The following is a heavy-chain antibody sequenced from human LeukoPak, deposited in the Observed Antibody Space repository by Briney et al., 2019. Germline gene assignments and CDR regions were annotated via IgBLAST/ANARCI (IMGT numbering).Heavy chain of an antibody. D-gene: IGHD6-19*01. J-gene: IGHJ4*02. CDR3: ATDSSGWYRFDY. CDR2: FDPEDGET. V-gene: IGHV1-24*01. CDR1: GYTLTELS. Sequence: ASAKVSCKVSGYTLTELSMHWVRQAPGKGLEWMGGFDPEDGETIYAQKFQGRVTMTEDTSTDTAYMELSSLRSEDTAVYYCATDSSGWYRFDYWGQGTLVTVSS.